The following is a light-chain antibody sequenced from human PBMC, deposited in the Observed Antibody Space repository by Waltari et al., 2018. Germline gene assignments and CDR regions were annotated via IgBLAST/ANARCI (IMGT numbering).Light chain of an antibody. CDR2: DFN. J-gene: IGLJ3*02. Sequence: QSALTQPASVSGSPGQSITIPCAGTRSDVGSYNSLCWYQQHPGKAPKPMIYDFNKRPSGVSNRFSGSKSGNTASLTISGLQAEDEADYYCASHTSRTTWVCGGGTKVTVL. CDR1: RSDVGSYNS. CDR3: ASHTSRTTWV. V-gene: IGLV2-14*01.